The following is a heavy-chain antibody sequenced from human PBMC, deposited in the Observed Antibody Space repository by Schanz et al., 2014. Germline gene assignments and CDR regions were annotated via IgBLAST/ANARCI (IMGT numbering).Heavy chain of an antibody. CDR2: IWYDGSNK. Sequence: QVQLVESGGGVVQPGRSLRLSCAASGFTFSNYGMHWVRQAPGKGLEWVAVIWYDGSNKDYADSVKGRFTISRDNSKTMLKLQMNSLRGEDTAVYFSANGPGCSSSEGLGQYYGMDVWGQGTPVTVSS. CDR1: GFTFSNYG. CDR3: ANGPGCSSSEGLGQYYGMDV. D-gene: IGHD6-6*01. J-gene: IGHJ6*02. V-gene: IGHV3-33*06.